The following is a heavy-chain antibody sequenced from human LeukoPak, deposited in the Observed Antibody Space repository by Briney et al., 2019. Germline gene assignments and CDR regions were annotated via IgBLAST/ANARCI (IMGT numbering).Heavy chain of an antibody. J-gene: IGHJ4*02. Sequence: SETLSLTCTVSGASISSSCDYWGWIRQPPGKGLEWIGSIYCSGSTYYNPSLKSRVTISLETSKNQFSLQLRSLTAADTAVYYCARSAAGTADFDYRGQGTLVTVSS. CDR3: ARSAAGTADFDY. V-gene: IGHV4-39*07. CDR1: GASISSSCDY. CDR2: IYCSGST. D-gene: IGHD1-1*01.